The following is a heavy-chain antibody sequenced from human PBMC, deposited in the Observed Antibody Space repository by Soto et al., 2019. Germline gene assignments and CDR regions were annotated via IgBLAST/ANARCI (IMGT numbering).Heavy chain of an antibody. V-gene: IGHV1-46*01. J-gene: IGHJ4*02. CDR3: ARESTRRFRWEFSDY. D-gene: IGHD1-26*01. Sequence: GASVKVSCKASGYTFTSYYIHWVRQAPGQGLEWMGIINPSGGSTSYAQKFQGRVTMTRDTSTSAVYMELSSLRSEDTAVYYCARESTRRFRWEFSDYWGQGTLVTVSS. CDR2: INPSGGST. CDR1: GYTFTSYY.